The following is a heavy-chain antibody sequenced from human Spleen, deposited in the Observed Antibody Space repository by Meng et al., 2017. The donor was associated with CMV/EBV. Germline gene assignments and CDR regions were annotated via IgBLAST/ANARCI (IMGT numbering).Heavy chain of an antibody. J-gene: IGHJ3*02. CDR2: INSPGSVT. Sequence: GGSLRLSCAAYGFTLSGYWMHWGRQAPGKGLVWVSRINSPGSVTNYADSVKGRFTISRDNAKNTLYLQINSLRVEDTAVYYCARVPDPFDIWGQGAMVTVSS. CDR3: ARVPDPFDI. CDR1: GFTLSGYW. V-gene: IGHV3-74*01.